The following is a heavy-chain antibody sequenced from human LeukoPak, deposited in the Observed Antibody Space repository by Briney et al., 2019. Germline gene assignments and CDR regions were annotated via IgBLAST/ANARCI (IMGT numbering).Heavy chain of an antibody. J-gene: IGHJ4*02. Sequence: GGSLRLSCAASGFTFSSYGMHWVRQAPGKGLEWVAVIWYDGSNKYHADSVKGRFTISRDNSKNTLYLQMNSLRAEDTAVYYCAREMYGSGSYFDYWGQGTLVTVSS. CDR2: IWYDGSNK. V-gene: IGHV3-33*01. CDR1: GFTFSSYG. D-gene: IGHD3-10*01. CDR3: AREMYGSGSYFDY.